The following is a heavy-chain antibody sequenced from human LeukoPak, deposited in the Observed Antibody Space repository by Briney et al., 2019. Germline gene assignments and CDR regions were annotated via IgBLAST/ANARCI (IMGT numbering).Heavy chain of an antibody. J-gene: IGHJ4*02. CDR3: AKDGTRITTTY. Sequence: GGSLRLSCAASGFTFSSYAMSWVRQAPGKGLEWASAISGGGGSTYYADSVKGRFTISRDNSKNTLYLQMNSLRAEDTAVYYCAKDGTRITTTYWGQGTLVTVSS. D-gene: IGHD3-10*01. CDR2: ISGGGGST. CDR1: GFTFSSYA. V-gene: IGHV3-23*01.